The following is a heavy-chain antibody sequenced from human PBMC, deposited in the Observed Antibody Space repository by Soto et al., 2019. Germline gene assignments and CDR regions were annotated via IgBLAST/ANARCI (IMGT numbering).Heavy chain of an antibody. CDR3: AREASVPSFGEFWFFDL. CDR2: VSADGYTT. D-gene: IGHD3-10*01. CDR1: GFTFSNHG. Sequence: EVQLLESGGGLAQPGGSLRLSCAASGFTFSNHGMTWVRQAPGKGLEWVSSVSADGYTTYYVDSVRGRLTISRDNSGDTVYVRMNNLRAEDTALYYCAREASVPSFGEFWFFDLWGRGTQVTVSS. J-gene: IGHJ2*01. V-gene: IGHV3-23*01.